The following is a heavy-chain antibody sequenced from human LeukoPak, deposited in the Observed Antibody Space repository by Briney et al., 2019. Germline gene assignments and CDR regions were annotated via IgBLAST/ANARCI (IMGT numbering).Heavy chain of an antibody. CDR1: GFTFSNYA. Sequence: GGSLRLSCAASGFTFSNYAMSWVRQAPGKGLEWVSAISGSGGSTYYADSVKGRFTISRDNSKNTLYLQMNSLRAEDTAVYYCAKGHHYDFWSGYYIFDWGQGTLVTVSS. CDR2: ISGSGGST. V-gene: IGHV3-23*01. D-gene: IGHD3-3*01. CDR3: AKGHHYDFWSGYYIFD. J-gene: IGHJ4*02.